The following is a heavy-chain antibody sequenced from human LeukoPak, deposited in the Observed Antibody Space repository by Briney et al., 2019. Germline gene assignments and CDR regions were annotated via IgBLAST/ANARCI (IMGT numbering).Heavy chain of an antibody. V-gene: IGHV1-69*13. Sequence: SVRVSCKASGGTFSSYAISWVRQAPGQGLEWMGGIIPIFGTANYAQKFQGRVTITADESTSTAYMGLSSLRSEDTAVYYCARRRWEGYCSGGSCYYFDYWGQGTLVTVSS. CDR3: ARRRWEGYCSGGSCYYFDY. D-gene: IGHD2-15*01. CDR1: GGTFSSYA. J-gene: IGHJ4*02. CDR2: IIPIFGTA.